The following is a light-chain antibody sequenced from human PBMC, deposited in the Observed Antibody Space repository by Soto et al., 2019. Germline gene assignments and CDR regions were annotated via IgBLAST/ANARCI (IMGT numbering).Light chain of an antibody. V-gene: IGKV1-5*03. CDR1: QTISSW. CDR2: KAS. CDR3: QHYNSYSEA. J-gene: IGKJ1*01. Sequence: DIQMTQSPSTPSGSVGDRVTITCRASQTISSWLAWYQQKPGKAPKLLIYKASTLKSGVPSRVSGSGAGTEFTLTISRLQPDDFATYYCQHYNSYSEAFGQGTKV.